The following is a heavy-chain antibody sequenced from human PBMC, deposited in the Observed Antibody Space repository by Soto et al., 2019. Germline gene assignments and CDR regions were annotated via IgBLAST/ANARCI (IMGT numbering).Heavy chain of an antibody. D-gene: IGHD2-2*01. CDR1: GFSFSTYA. CDR2: ISSNGGSP. CDR3: VKEGYCTSTGCAGYYGMDV. Sequence: PGGSLRLSCSASGFSFSTYAMHWVRQAPGKGLEYVSAISSNGGSPYYADSVKGRFTISRDNSKNTLSLQMSSLRAEDTAVYYCVKEGYCTSTGCAGYYGMDVWGQGTTVTVSS. V-gene: IGHV3-64D*06. J-gene: IGHJ6*02.